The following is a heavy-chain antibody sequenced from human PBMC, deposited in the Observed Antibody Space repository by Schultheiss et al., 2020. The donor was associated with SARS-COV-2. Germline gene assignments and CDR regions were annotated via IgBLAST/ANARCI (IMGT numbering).Heavy chain of an antibody. V-gene: IGHV3-7*01. CDR2: ISYDGSNK. CDR1: GFTFSSYW. CDR3: ARDSDYGDYVIDY. D-gene: IGHD4-17*01. J-gene: IGHJ4*02. Sequence: GGSLRLSCAASGFTFSSYWMSWVRQAPGKGLEWVAIISYDGSNKYYADSVEGRFTISRDNAKNSLYLQMNSLRVEDTAVYYCARDSDYGDYVIDYWGQGTLVTVSS.